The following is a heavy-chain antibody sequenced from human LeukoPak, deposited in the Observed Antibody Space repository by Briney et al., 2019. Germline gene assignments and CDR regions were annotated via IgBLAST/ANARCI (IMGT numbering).Heavy chain of an antibody. Sequence: PGGSLRLSCAASGLSVSNNYMCWVRQAPGQGLEWVADVYRDGGAGGTNYADSVKGRFTVSRDGAKNMVFLQMNSLRADDTAIYYCATPLTGLHYWGQGTQVIVSS. D-gene: IGHD1-14*01. CDR3: ATPLTGLHY. CDR1: GLSVSNNY. V-gene: IGHV3-53*01. CDR2: VYRDGGAGGT. J-gene: IGHJ4*02.